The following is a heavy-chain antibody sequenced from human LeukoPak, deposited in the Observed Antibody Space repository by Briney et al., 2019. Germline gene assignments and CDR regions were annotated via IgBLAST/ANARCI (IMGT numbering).Heavy chain of an antibody. J-gene: IGHJ4*02. D-gene: IGHD3-3*01. V-gene: IGHV3-21*01. CDR3: ARALYDFWSGYYPIFDY. Sequence: GGSLRLSCAASGFTFSSYSMNWVRQAPGKGLEWVSYISSSSDYIYYADSVKGRCTISRDNAKNSLYLQMSSLRAEDTAVYYCARALYDFWSGYYPIFDYWGQGTLVTVSS. CDR2: ISSSSDYI. CDR1: GFTFSSYS.